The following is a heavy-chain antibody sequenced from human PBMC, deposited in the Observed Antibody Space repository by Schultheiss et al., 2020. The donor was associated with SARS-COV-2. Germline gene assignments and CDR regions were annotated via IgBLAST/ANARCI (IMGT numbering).Heavy chain of an antibody. D-gene: IGHD3-10*01. CDR1: GFTFSNYG. V-gene: IGHV3-30*18. Sequence: GESLKISCAASGFTFSNYGMHWVRQAPGKGLEWVAVISYDGSNKYYADSVKGRFTISRDNSKNTLYLQMNSLRAEDTAVYYCAKEWRFRELFGYYYGMDVWGQGTTVTVSS. J-gene: IGHJ6*02. CDR3: AKEWRFRELFGYYYGMDV. CDR2: ISYDGSNK.